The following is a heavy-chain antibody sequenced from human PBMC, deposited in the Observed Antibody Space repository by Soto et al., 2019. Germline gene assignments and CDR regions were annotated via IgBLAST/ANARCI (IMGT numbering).Heavy chain of an antibody. D-gene: IGHD5-18*01. J-gene: IGHJ5*02. Sequence: QVQLVESGGGVVQPGRSLRLSCAASGFTFRSYAMHWVRQAPGKGLEWVAVISYDENNRYYTDSVKGRFTISRDNSKNXXYLQVNSLRAEDTAVCYCARAMDTAMASKDNWFDPWGQGTLVTVSS. CDR2: ISYDENNR. V-gene: IGHV3-30-3*01. CDR3: ARAMDTAMASKDNWFDP. CDR1: GFTFRSYA.